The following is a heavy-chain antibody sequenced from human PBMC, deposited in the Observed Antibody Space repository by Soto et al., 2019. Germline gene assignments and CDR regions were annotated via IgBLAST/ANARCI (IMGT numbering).Heavy chain of an antibody. Sequence: ASVQVSCQASGYTFTGYYMHWVRQAPGQGLEWMGWINPNSGGTNYAQKFQGRVTMTRDTSISTAYMELSRLRSDDTAVYYCARDKGSSSHWFDPWGQGTLVTVSS. D-gene: IGHD6-6*01. V-gene: IGHV1-2*02. CDR2: INPNSGGT. CDR3: ARDKGSSSHWFDP. J-gene: IGHJ5*02. CDR1: GYTFTGYY.